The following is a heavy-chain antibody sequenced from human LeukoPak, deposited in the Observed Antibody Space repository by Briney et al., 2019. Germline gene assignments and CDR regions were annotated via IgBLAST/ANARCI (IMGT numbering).Heavy chain of an antibody. CDR2: IKHDGSEK. CDR1: GFTFTPYW. V-gene: IGHV3-7*01. CDR3: AGCRYSFYMDV. D-gene: IGHD5-18*01. Sequence: GGSLRLSCAASGFTFTPYWMSWVRQAPGKGLEWVANIKHDGSEKYYVDSVKGRFTISRDNAKNSLYLQMNSLRAEDTAVYYCAGCRYSFYMDVWGKGTTVTVSS. J-gene: IGHJ6*03.